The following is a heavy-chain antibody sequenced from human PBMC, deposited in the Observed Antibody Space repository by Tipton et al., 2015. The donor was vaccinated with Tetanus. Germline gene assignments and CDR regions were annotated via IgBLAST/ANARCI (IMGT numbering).Heavy chain of an antibody. CDR1: GDSITSSHYY. J-gene: IGHJ3*02. D-gene: IGHD3-10*01. CDR3: ARHRGTVLSWFGELKGDAFDI. V-gene: IGHV4-39*01. Sequence: TLSLTCTVSGDSITSSHYYWGWVRQPPGKGLEWIGSIYFSGSTYHSPSLKSRVTMSVDTSKNQFSLKLASVTAADTAVYYCARHRGTVLSWFGELKGDAFDIWGQGTVVTVSS. CDR2: IYFSGST.